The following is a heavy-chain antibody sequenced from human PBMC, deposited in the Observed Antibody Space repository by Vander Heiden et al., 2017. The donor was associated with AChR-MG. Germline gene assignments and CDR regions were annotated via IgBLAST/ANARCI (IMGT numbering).Heavy chain of an antibody. CDR3: ASAIEVAGRGRGS. J-gene: IGHJ5*02. CDR2: ISRSGSDI. Sequence: EVQLLESGGGLVKAGGSLRLSCAASGFTFSSYSMNWVRQAPGKGLEWVSSISRSGSDIYYADAVRGRFTISRDNAKNSLSLQMKSMRDEDTAVYYGASAIEVAGRGRGSWVQGPLVAVSA. V-gene: IGHV3-21*01. CDR1: GFTFSSYS. D-gene: IGHD6-19*01.